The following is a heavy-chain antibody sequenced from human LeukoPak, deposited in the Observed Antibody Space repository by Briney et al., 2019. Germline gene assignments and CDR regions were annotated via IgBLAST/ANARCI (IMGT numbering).Heavy chain of an antibody. CDR3: ARYYGDSHY. J-gene: IGHJ4*02. Sequence: PGGSLRLSCAASGFTFNTYSMNWVRQAPGKGMEWVSSISSSSSYIYYADSVKGRFTISRDNAKNSLYLQMNSLRAEDTAVYYCARYYGDSHYWGQGTLVTVSS. V-gene: IGHV3-21*01. D-gene: IGHD4-17*01. CDR1: GFTFNTYS. CDR2: ISSSSSYI.